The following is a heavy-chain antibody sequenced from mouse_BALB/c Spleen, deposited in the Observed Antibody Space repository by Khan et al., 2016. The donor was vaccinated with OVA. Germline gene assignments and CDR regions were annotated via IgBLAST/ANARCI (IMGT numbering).Heavy chain of an antibody. D-gene: IGHD1-1*01. CDR2: ISSGGTYT. CDR3: TRDRDYGSSPGWCAH. V-gene: IGHV5-6-4*01. J-gene: IGHJ3*01. CDR1: GFTFSSYT. Sequence: EVELVESGGGLVKPGGSLKLSCAASGFTFSSYTMSWVRQTPEKRLEWVATISSGGTYTYYPDSVKGRFTISRDNAKNTLYLQMSSLKSEDTAKYDRTRDRDYGSSPGWCAHWGQGTLVTVSA.